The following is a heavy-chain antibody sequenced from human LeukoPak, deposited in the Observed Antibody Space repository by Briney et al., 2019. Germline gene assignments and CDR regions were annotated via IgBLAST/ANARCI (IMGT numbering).Heavy chain of an antibody. D-gene: IGHD6-19*01. J-gene: IGHJ4*02. CDR3: AKDWSAGSGWFLDY. V-gene: IGHV3-30*02. CDR2: IPYDGSDK. Sequence: PGGSLRLSCAASGFTFTNYAMHWVRQAPGKGLEWVAFIPYDGSDKYYADSVKGRFTISRDNSKNTLSLQMNSLRADDTAVYYCAKDWSAGSGWFLDYWGQGTLVTVSS. CDR1: GFTFTNYA.